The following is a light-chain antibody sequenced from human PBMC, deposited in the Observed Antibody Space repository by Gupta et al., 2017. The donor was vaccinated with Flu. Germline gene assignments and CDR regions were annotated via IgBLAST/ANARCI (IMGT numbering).Light chain of an antibody. CDR1: SDVGASHC. V-gene: IGLV2-14*01. CDR2: EVD. Sequence: SDVGASHCVSWHEKYPGKAPNLIIYEVDTRTSGVSSRFSGSKSGNTAYLTISGLQTDDEADYYCSSYVSSSTLLVFGGGTKVTVL. J-gene: IGLJ2*01. CDR3: SSYVSSSTLLV.